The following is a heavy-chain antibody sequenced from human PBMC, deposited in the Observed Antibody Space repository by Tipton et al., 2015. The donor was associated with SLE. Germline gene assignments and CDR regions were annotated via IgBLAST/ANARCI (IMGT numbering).Heavy chain of an antibody. CDR1: GGSFTGYY. Sequence: TLSLTCAVFGGSFTGYYWSWIRQSPVKGLEWIGEINQSGRTGYNPSRQSRVTISIDTSKSQFSLKLSSVTAADPAAYYCVRGRMAADWGQGTLVTVSS. D-gene: IGHD6-13*01. J-gene: IGHJ4*02. CDR2: INQSGRT. CDR3: VRGRMAAD. V-gene: IGHV4-34*01.